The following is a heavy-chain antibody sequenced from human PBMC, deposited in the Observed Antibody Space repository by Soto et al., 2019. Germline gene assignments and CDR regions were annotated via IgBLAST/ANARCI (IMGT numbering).Heavy chain of an antibody. D-gene: IGHD2-15*01. CDR2: INSDGSST. J-gene: IGHJ6*02. Sequence: EVQLVESGGGLVQPGGSPRLSCAASGFTFSSYWMHWVRQAPGKGLVWVSRINSDGSSTSYADSVKGRFTISRDNAKNTLYLQMNSLRAEDTAVYYCARGYCSGGSCSHWYYYGMDVWGQGTTVTVSS. CDR3: ARGYCSGGSCSHWYYYGMDV. CDR1: GFTFSSYW. V-gene: IGHV3-74*01.